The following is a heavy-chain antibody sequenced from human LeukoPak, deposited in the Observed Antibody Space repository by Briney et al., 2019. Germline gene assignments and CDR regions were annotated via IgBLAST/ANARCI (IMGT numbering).Heavy chain of an antibody. Sequence: PGGSLRLSCAASGFTFSTYWMSWVRQAPGKGLEWVANIKQDGSEKYYVDSVKGRFTISRDNAKNSLYLQMNSLRAEDTAVYYCARDPGYSSGWYYFDYWGQGTLVTVSS. D-gene: IGHD6-19*01. V-gene: IGHV3-7*01. CDR1: GFTFSTYW. CDR2: IKQDGSEK. J-gene: IGHJ4*02. CDR3: ARDPGYSSGWYYFDY.